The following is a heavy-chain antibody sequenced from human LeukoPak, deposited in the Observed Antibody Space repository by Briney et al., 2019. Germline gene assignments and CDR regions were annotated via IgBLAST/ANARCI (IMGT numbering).Heavy chain of an antibody. CDR2: INPSGGST. J-gene: IGHJ4*02. Sequence: GASVKASCKASGYTFTSYYMHWVRQAPGQGLEWMGIINPSGGSTSYAQKFQGRVTMTRDMSTSTVYMELSSLRSEDTAVYYCARALTIFGVVTMIDYWGQGTLVTVSS. V-gene: IGHV1-46*01. CDR3: ARALTIFGVVTMIDY. D-gene: IGHD3-3*01. CDR1: GYTFTSYY.